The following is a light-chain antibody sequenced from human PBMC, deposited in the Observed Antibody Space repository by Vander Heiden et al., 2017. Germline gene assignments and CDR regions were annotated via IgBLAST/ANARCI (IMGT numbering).Light chain of an antibody. Sequence: QSALTHPPSASGSPGQSVTIPCTGTNSDVGAYNYVSWYQQHPGKAPKVMIYEVSKRPSGVADRFSGSKSGNTASLTVSGLRADDEADYYCSSYAGRSNYVVFGGGTKLTVL. CDR3: SSYAGRSNYVV. CDR1: NSDVGAYNY. V-gene: IGLV2-8*01. J-gene: IGLJ2*01. CDR2: EVS.